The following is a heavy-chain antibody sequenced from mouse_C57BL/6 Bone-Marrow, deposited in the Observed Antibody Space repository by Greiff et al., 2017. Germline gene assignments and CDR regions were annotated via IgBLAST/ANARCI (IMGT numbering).Heavy chain of an antibody. CDR1: GFTFSSYA. V-gene: IGHV5-9-1*02. Sequence: EVMLVESGEGLVKPGGSLKLSCAASGFTFSSYAMSWVRQTPEKRLEWVAYLSSGGDYIYYADTVKGRFTISRDNARNTLYLQMSSLKSEDTAMYYCTREGPKDYYGSPFSYWGQGASVTVSS. D-gene: IGHD1-1*01. CDR2: LSSGGDYI. J-gene: IGHJ4*01. CDR3: TREGPKDYYGSPFSY.